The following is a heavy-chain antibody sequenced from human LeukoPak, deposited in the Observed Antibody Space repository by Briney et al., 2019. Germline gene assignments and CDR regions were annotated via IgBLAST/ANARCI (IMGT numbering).Heavy chain of an antibody. Sequence: GGSLRLSCAASGFTFSSYGMHWDRQAPGKGLEWVAVISYDGSNKYYADSVKGRFTISRDNSKNTLYLQMNSLRAEDTAVYYCAKLVGSSPQYGMDVWGKGTTVTVSS. CDR1: GFTFSSYG. CDR2: ISYDGSNK. J-gene: IGHJ6*04. V-gene: IGHV3-30*18. D-gene: IGHD6-13*01. CDR3: AKLVGSSPQYGMDV.